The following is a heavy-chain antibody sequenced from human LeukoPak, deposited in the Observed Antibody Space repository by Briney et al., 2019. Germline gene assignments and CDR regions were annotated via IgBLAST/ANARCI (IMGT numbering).Heavy chain of an antibody. Sequence: ASVKVSCKASGYTFINYNIALVRQAPGQGLEWMGWISVHNGNTYYAQKIQGRVAMTTDRSTTTAYIELRGLRSDDTAVNFCARDVSEGFGERVIDAFDIWGQGTVVTVSS. V-gene: IGHV1-18*01. D-gene: IGHD3-10*01. CDR3: ARDVSEGFGERVIDAFDI. CDR1: GYTFINYN. CDR2: ISVHNGNT. J-gene: IGHJ3*02.